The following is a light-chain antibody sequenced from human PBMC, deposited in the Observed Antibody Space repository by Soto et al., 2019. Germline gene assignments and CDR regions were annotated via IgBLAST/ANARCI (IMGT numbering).Light chain of an antibody. J-gene: IGLJ2*01. Sequence: SVLTQPASGSGSPGQSITISCTGTSSDVGVYDYVSWYQQHPGKAPKLLIYDVSNRPAGISNHFSGSKSGNTASLTISGLQAEDEADYYCSSYTTSATRVFGGGTKVTVL. CDR3: SSYTTSATRV. CDR2: DVS. CDR1: SSDVGVYDY. V-gene: IGLV2-14*03.